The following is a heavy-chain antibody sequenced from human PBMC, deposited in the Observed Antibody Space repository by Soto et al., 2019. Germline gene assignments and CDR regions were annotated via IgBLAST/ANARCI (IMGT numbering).Heavy chain of an antibody. CDR1: GGSISSGDFY. J-gene: IGHJ4*02. CDR3: ASSSVTVVHGFTVTNIFSFDS. D-gene: IGHD3-22*01. CDR2: IYYSGST. V-gene: IGHV4-30-4*01. Sequence: QVQLQESCPGLVKPSQTLSLVCTVSGGSISSGDFYWSWIRQPPGKGLEWIGYIYYSGSTYYNPSLKSRIIISVDTSQHQFSMNLTSVTAAATAVYFCASSSVTVVHGFTVTNIFSFDSWGQGSLVTVSS.